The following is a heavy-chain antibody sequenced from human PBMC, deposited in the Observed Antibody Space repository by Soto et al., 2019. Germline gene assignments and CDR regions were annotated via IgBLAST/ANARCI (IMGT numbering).Heavy chain of an antibody. CDR2: ISYDGSNK. D-gene: IGHD3-3*01. Sequence: GGSLRLSCAASGFTFSSYGMHWVRQAPGKGLEWVAVISYDGSNKYYADSVKGRFTISRDNSKNTLYLQMNSLRAEDTAVYYCAKDNDFGSGYVPSVCWSDPWGQGPLVTVSS. CDR3: AKDNDFGSGYVPSVCWSDP. V-gene: IGHV3-30*18. CDR1: GFTFSSYG. J-gene: IGHJ5*02.